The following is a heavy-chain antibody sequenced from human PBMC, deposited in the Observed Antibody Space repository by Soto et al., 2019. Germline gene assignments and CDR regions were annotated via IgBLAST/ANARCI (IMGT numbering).Heavy chain of an antibody. J-gene: IGHJ6*04. CDR2: ISAYNGNT. D-gene: IGHD5-18*01. CDR3: ARFGGYSYGPGPGWQGSGDV. V-gene: IGHV1-18*01. CDR1: GYTFTSYG. Sequence: QVQLVQSGAEVKKPGASVKVSCKASGYTFTSYGISWLRQAPGQGLEWMGWISAYNGNTNYAQKLQGRVTMTTETSTSTAYMELRSLRSDDTAVYYCARFGGYSYGPGPGWQGSGDVWGKGTTVTVSS.